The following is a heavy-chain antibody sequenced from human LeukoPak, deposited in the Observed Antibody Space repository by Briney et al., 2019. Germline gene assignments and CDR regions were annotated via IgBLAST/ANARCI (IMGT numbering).Heavy chain of an antibody. CDR1: GFTFSNYW. V-gene: IGHV3-74*01. CDR3: ARDLGQYYDTSDNWFDP. D-gene: IGHD3-22*01. Sequence: PGGSLRLSCAGSGFTFSNYWMHWVRKAPGKGLVWVSRINSDGINTSYADSVKGRFTISRDNAKNTLNLQMNSLRAEDTAVYYCARDLGQYYDTSDNWFDPWGQGTLVTVSS. J-gene: IGHJ5*02. CDR2: INSDGINT.